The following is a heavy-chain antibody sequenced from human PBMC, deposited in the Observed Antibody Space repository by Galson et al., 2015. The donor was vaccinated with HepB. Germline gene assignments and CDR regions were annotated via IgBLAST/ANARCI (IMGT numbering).Heavy chain of an antibody. V-gene: IGHV1-18*01. D-gene: IGHD2-15*01. J-gene: IGHJ5*02. CDR2: ISAYDGST. CDR1: GYTFSTYS. Sequence: SVKVSCKASGYTFSTYSIAWVRQAPGKGLEWMGWISAYDGSTNYAQKFQGRVTMTTETSTTTAYMELRSLRSDDTAVYYCAWGGFVAVVTATLNNWFDPWGQGTLVTVSS. CDR3: AWGGFVAVVTATLNNWFDP.